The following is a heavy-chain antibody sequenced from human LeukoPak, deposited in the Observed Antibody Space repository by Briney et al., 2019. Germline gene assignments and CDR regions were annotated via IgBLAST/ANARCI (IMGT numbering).Heavy chain of an antibody. Sequence: PGGSLRLSCAASGFTFSSHAMAWVRQAPGKGLEWVSAIGGSSGSTYYADSVKGRFTISRDNSKNTVYLQMNYLRAEDTAVYYCAKPTKVRYSSGWQYAYFDYWGQGTLVTVSP. D-gene: IGHD6-19*01. CDR2: IGGSSGST. CDR3: AKPTKVRYSSGWQYAYFDY. CDR1: GFTFSSHA. V-gene: IGHV3-23*01. J-gene: IGHJ4*02.